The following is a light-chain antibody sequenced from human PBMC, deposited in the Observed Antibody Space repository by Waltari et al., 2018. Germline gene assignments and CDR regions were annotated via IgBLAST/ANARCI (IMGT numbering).Light chain of an antibody. CDR1: GGSIAGKS. CDR2: VDS. CDR3: QSYDGNNQGV. J-gene: IGLJ3*02. V-gene: IGLV6-57*02. Sequence: NFILTQPHSVSESPGKTILISCTGSGGSIAGKSVQWYQPRPGTAPTTFIYVDSHRPSGVSFLFAGSIDSSANSPSLPISGLRSEDEVVYYCQSYDGNNQGVFGGGTQLTVL.